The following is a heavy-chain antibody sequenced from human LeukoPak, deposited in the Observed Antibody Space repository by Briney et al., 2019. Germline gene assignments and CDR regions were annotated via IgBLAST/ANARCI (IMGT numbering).Heavy chain of an antibody. CDR3: ARGNAFDI. CDR1: GFTFSSYE. CDR2: IYSGGST. V-gene: IGHV3-66*02. Sequence: PGGSLRLSCAASGFTFSSYEMNWARQAPGKGLEWVSVIYSGGSTYYADSVKGRFTISRDNSKNTLYLQMNSLRAEDTAVYYCARGNAFDIWGQGTMVTVSS. J-gene: IGHJ3*02.